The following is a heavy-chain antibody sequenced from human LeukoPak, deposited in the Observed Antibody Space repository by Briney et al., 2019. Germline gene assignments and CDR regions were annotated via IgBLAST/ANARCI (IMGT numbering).Heavy chain of an antibody. CDR1: GFSLSTSGVG. J-gene: IGHJ5*02. CDR3: AHKVVAATKKRIWFDP. V-gene: IGHV2-5*02. D-gene: IGHD2-15*01. Sequence: SGPTLVNPTQTLTLTCTFSGFSLSTSGVGVGWIRQPPGKALEWLALIYWDDDKRYSPSLKSRLTITKDTSKNQVVLTMTNMDPVDTATYYCAHKVVAATKKRIWFDPWGQGTLVTVSS. CDR2: IYWDDDK.